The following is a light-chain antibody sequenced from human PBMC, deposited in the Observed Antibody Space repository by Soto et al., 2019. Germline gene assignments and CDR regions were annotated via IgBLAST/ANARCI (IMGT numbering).Light chain of an antibody. CDR1: QTINNF. Sequence: DIQMTQSPSSLFASVGDRVTVTCRASQTINNFLNWYHQKPGKAPKLFIYGASSLQSGVPSRFSGSGSGTEFTLPISSLQPDDFAAYFCHQYNTFPYTFGQVTKLETK. V-gene: IGKV1-16*01. CDR3: HQYNTFPYT. J-gene: IGKJ2*01. CDR2: GAS.